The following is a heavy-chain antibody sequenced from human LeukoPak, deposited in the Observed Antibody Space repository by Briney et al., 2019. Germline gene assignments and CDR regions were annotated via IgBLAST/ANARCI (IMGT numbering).Heavy chain of an antibody. V-gene: IGHV4-59*01. CDR1: GGSISSYY. CDR3: ARMESSGSAIDY. Sequence: SETLSLTCTVPGGSISSYYWSWIRQPPGKGLEWIGYIYYSGSTNYNPSLKSRVTISVDTSKNQFSLKLSTVTAADTAVYCCARMESSGSAIDYWGQGTLVTVSS. J-gene: IGHJ4*02. D-gene: IGHD1-26*01. CDR2: IYYSGST.